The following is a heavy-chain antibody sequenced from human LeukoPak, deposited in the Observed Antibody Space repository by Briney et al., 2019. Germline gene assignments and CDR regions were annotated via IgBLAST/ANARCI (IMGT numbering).Heavy chain of an antibody. Sequence: GGSLRLSCAASGFTFSSYSMNWVRQAPGKGLEWVSYISSSSSTIYYADSVKGRFTISRDNAKNSLYLQMNSLRAEDTAVYYCARDRGGDYSNDFDYWGQGTLVTVSS. CDR2: ISSSSSTI. CDR3: ARDRGGDYSNDFDY. V-gene: IGHV3-48*04. D-gene: IGHD4-17*01. J-gene: IGHJ4*02. CDR1: GFTFSSYS.